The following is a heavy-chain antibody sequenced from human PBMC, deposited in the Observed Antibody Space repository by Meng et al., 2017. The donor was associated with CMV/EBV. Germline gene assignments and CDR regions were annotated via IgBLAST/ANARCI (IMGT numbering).Heavy chain of an antibody. CDR1: SFSGYY. D-gene: IGHD2-2*01. CDR3: AGDCSSTSCYYYYYYYGMDV. Sequence: SFSGYYWSSILQPPGKGLEWIGEINHSGSTNYNPSIKSRVTISVDTSKTKFSLKLSSVTAAETAVYYCAGDCSSTSCYYYYYYYGMDVWGQGTTVTVSS. V-gene: IGHV4-34*01. J-gene: IGHJ6*02. CDR2: INHSGST.